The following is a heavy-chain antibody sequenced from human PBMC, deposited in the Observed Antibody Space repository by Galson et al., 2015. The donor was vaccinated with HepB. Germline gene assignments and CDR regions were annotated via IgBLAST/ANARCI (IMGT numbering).Heavy chain of an antibody. D-gene: IGHD3-3*01. Sequence: SLRLSCAASGFTFSSYSMNWVRQAPGKGLEWVSSISSSSSYIYYADSVKGRFTISRDNAKNSLYLQMNSLRAEDTAVYYCARSTRVLRFLEWGMDVWGQGTTVTVSS. CDR1: GFTFSSYS. CDR3: ARSTRVLRFLEWGMDV. CDR2: ISSSSSYI. V-gene: IGHV3-21*01. J-gene: IGHJ6*02.